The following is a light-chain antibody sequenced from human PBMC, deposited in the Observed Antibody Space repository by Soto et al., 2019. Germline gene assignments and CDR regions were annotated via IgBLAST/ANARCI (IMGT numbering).Light chain of an antibody. CDR1: SSNIGNNY. CDR2: DNN. Sequence: QSVLTEPPSVSAAPGQKVTISCSGSSSNIGNNYVSWYQQLPGTAPKLLIYDNNKRPSGIPDRFSGSKSGTSATLGITGLQTGAEAYYYCGTWESSLSAVVFGGGTKLTVL. V-gene: IGLV1-51*01. J-gene: IGLJ2*01. CDR3: GTWESSLSAVV.